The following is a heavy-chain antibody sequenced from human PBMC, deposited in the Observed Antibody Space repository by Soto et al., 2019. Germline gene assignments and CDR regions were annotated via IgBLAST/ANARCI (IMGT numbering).Heavy chain of an antibody. V-gene: IGHV1-46*01. D-gene: IGHD2-15*01. Sequence: GASVTVSCKASGYTFTSYYIQWVRQAPGQGLEWMGVINPSAITTNYAQNFQDRVTMTRDTSTSTVSMEVSSLRSEDTAVYYCARAAGCSGGSCYAVFDFWGQGALVTVSS. CDR3: ARAAGCSGGSCYAVFDF. CDR2: INPSAITT. J-gene: IGHJ4*02. CDR1: GYTFTSYY.